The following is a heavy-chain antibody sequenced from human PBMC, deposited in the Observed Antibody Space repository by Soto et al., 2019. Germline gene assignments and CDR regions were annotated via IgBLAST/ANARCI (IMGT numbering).Heavy chain of an antibody. CDR1: GGTLSDHG. V-gene: IGHV1-69*06. CDR2: TIPVFNTA. CDR3: ARGVYGSGNYYTGPSAFDI. J-gene: IGHJ3*02. D-gene: IGHD3-10*01. Sequence: QVQLEQSGAEVKKPGSSVKISCKASGGTLSDHGVSWLRQAPGQGLEWVGGTIPVFNTAKYAPKFQGRVTIEADKSTNRAYRELGSLRSDDTAFYYCARGVYGSGNYYTGPSAFDIWGQGTLVIVSS.